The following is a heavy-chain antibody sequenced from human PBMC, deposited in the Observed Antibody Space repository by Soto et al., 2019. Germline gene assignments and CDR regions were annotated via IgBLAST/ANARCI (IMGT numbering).Heavy chain of an antibody. J-gene: IGHJ3*02. CDR2: INHSGST. V-gene: IGHV4-34*01. CDR3: ARGDHGSGWYPYGAFDI. CDR1: GGSFSGYY. D-gene: IGHD6-19*01. Sequence: PSETLSLTCAVYGGSFSGYYWSWIRQPPGKGLEWIGEINHSGSTNYNPSLKSRVTISVDTSKNQFSLKLSSVTAADTAVYYCARGDHGSGWYPYGAFDIWGQGTMVTVSS.